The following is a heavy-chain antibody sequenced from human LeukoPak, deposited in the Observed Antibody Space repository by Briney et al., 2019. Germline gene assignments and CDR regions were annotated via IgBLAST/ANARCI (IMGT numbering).Heavy chain of an antibody. J-gene: IGHJ4*02. Sequence: GGSLRLSCAASGFTFSSYWMSWVRQAPGKGLEWVSLITWDGGSTYYADSVKGRFTISRDNSKNSLYLQMNSLRTEDTALYYCAKGKNTGSYLSHVDYWGQGTLVTVSS. D-gene: IGHD3-10*01. CDR1: GFTFSSYW. CDR2: ITWDGGST. CDR3: AKGKNTGSYLSHVDY. V-gene: IGHV3-43*01.